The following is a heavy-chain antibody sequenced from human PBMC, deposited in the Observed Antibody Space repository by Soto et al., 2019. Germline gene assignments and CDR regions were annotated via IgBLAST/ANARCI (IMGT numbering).Heavy chain of an antibody. D-gene: IGHD3-10*01. CDR3: ARPDTVRGVSY. Sequence: EVQLGESGGGLVQPGGSLRLSCVVSGFTVSNNYMSWVRQAPGKGLEWVSVIYSGGSTSYINSVKGRFTISRDNSKNTVYLQMISLSAEDTAVYYCARPDTVRGVSYWGQGTLVTVAS. CDR1: GFTVSNNY. J-gene: IGHJ4*02. CDR2: IYSGGST. V-gene: IGHV3-66*01.